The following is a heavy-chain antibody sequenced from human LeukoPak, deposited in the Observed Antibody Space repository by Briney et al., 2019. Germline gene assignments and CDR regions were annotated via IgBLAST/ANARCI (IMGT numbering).Heavy chain of an antibody. D-gene: IGHD3-10*01. CDR1: GGSISSYY. CDR2: IYYSGSN. V-gene: IGHV4-59*01. Sequence: SETLSLTCTVSGGSISSYYWSWIRQPPGKGLAWIGYIYYSGSNNYNPSLKSRVTISVDTSKNQFSLKLSSVTAADTAVYYCARTYGSGSYFFDIWGQGTMVTVSS. J-gene: IGHJ3*02. CDR3: ARTYGSGSYFFDI.